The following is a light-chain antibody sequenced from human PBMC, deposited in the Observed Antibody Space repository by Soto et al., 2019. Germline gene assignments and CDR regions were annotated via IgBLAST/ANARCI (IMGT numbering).Light chain of an antibody. Sequence: DIQMTQSPSTLSASVGDRVTMTCRASQSISTWLAWYQQKPGKAPKLLIYGASSLESGVPSRFSGSGSGTEFTLTISSLQPDDFATYYCQQYNSYSRTFGQGTKVDIK. CDR2: GAS. CDR1: QSISTW. J-gene: IGKJ1*01. V-gene: IGKV1-5*01. CDR3: QQYNSYSRT.